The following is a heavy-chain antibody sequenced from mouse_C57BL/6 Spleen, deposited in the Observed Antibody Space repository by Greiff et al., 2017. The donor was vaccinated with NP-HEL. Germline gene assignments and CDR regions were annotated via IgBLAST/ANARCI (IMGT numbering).Heavy chain of an antibody. V-gene: IGHV2-5*01. CDR2: IWRGGST. CDR1: GFSLTSYG. Sequence: QVQLQQSGPGLVQPSQRLSITCTVSGFSLTSYGVHWVRQSPGKGLEWLGVIWRGGSTDYNAAFMSRLSITKDNSKSQVFFKMNSLQADDTAIYYCAKENYGSSSAGFAYWGQGTLVTVSA. CDR3: AKENYGSSSAGFAY. D-gene: IGHD1-1*01. J-gene: IGHJ3*01.